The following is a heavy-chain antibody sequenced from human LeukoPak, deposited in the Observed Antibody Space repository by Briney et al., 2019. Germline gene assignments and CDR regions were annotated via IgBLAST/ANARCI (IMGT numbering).Heavy chain of an antibody. CDR1: SGSISSGGYY. Sequence: SETLSLTCTVSSGSISSGGYYWSWIRQHPGKGLEWIGYIYYSGSTYYSLSLKSRVTISVDTSKNQFSLKLSSVTAADTAVYYCARVSGYSYTSGYYFDYWGQGTLVTVSS. V-gene: IGHV4-31*03. D-gene: IGHD5-18*01. CDR2: IYYSGST. CDR3: ARVSGYSYTSGYYFDY. J-gene: IGHJ4*02.